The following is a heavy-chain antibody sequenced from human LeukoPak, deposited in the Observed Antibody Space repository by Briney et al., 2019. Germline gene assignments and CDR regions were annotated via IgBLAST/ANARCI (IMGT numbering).Heavy chain of an antibody. J-gene: IGHJ4*02. CDR2: IYHSGST. CDR3: ARGMIPVYFDY. Sequence: KPSGTLSLTCAVSGGSISSGGYSWSWIRQPPGKGLEWIGYIYHSGSTYYNPSLKSRVTISVDRSKNQFSLKLSSVTAADTAVYYCARGMIPVYFDYWGQGTLVTVSS. CDR1: GGSISSGGYS. V-gene: IGHV4-30-2*01. D-gene: IGHD3-22*01.